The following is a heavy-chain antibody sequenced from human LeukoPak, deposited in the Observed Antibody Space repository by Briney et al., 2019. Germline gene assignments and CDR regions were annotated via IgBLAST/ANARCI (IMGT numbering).Heavy chain of an antibody. CDR1: GYTFTSYG. CDR2: MNPNSGNT. D-gene: IGHD6-13*01. J-gene: IGHJ3*02. V-gene: IGHV1-8*02. CDR3: ATGIAAADTGAFDI. Sequence: ASVKVSCKASGYTFTSYGISWVRQATGQGLEWMGWMNPNSGNTGYAQKFQGRVTMTRNTSISTAYMELSSLRSEDTAVYYCATGIAAADTGAFDIWGQGTMVTVSS.